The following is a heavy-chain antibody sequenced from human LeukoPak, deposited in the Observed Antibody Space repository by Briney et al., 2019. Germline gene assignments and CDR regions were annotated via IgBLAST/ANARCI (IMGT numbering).Heavy chain of an antibody. J-gene: IGHJ6*02. V-gene: IGHV3-72*01. D-gene: IGHD4-17*01. CDR2: IRNKAGGYIT. CDR1: GFTFSDHY. CDR3: TRPAYGHGLDV. Sequence: GGSLRLSCAASGFTFSDHYMDWVRQAPGKGLEWVGRIRNKAGGYITEYAASVKGRFTISRDDSNNLLYLQMNSLKTEDTAVYFCTRPAYGHGLDVWGQGTTVAVSS.